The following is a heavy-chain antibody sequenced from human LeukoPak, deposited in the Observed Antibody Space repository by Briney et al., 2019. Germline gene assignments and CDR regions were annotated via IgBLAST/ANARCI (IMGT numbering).Heavy chain of an antibody. Sequence: PGGALRLSCAASGFTFSSYAMSWVRQAPGKGREGVSAISGSGGSTYYADPVKGRLTISRDNSKNTLYLQMNSLRAEDTAVYYCAKDVESYSGYCDYWGQGTLVTVSS. CDR2: ISGSGGST. J-gene: IGHJ4*02. V-gene: IGHV3-23*01. CDR1: GFTFSSYA. CDR3: AKDVESYSGYCDY. D-gene: IGHD5-12*01.